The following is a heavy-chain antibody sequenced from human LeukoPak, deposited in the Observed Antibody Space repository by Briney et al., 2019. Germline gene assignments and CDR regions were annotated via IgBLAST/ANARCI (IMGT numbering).Heavy chain of an antibody. D-gene: IGHD3-3*01. V-gene: IGHV3-48*01. CDR2: ISSSSSTI. J-gene: IGHJ3*02. CDR3: ARDPYYDFWSGYDAFDI. Sequence: GGPLRLSCAASGFTFSSYSMNWVRQAPGKGLEWVSYISSSSSTIYYADSVKGRFTISRDNAKNSLYLQMNSLRAEDTAVHYCARDPYYDFWSGYDAFDIWGQGTMVTVSS. CDR1: GFTFSSYS.